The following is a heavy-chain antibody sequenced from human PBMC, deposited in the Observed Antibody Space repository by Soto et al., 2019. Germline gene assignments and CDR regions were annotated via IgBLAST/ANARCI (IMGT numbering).Heavy chain of an antibody. V-gene: IGHV1-69*06. J-gene: IGHJ4*02. CDR3: ARQIVVIPSAADY. CDR2: IIPIFGTA. CDR1: EDTFRNYA. Sequence: QVELVQSGAEVKKPGSSVKVSCQASEDTFRNYAISWVRQAPGQGLEWMGGIIPIFGTANYAQKFQGRVTITADTSANTVYLELSSLRSEDTAVYYCARQIVVIPSAADYWGQGTLVTVSS. D-gene: IGHD2-2*01.